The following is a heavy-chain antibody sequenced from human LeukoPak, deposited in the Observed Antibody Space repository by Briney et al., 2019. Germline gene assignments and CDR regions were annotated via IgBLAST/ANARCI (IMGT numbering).Heavy chain of an antibody. D-gene: IGHD4-23*01. CDR1: GFTFSNYA. CDR3: ARDDYGGLDY. V-gene: IGHV3-69-1*02. CDR2: ISSSSYI. J-gene: IGHJ4*02. Sequence: GGSLRLSCAASGFTFSNYAMSWVRQAPGKGLEWVSSISSSSYISYADSVKGRFTISRDNAKNSLYLQMTSLRAEDTAVYYCARDDYGGLDYWGQGTLVTVSS.